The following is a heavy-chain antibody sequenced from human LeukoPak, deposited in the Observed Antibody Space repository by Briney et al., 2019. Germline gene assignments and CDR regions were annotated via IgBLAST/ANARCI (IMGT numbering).Heavy chain of an antibody. V-gene: IGHV1-18*01. CDR1: GYTFTSYG. J-gene: IGHJ5*02. CDR3: ARAGYCSGGSCYRRVPFDP. D-gene: IGHD2-15*01. CDR2: ISAYNGNT. Sequence: AASVKVSCKASGYTFTSYGISWVRQAPGQGLEWMGWISAYNGNTNYAQKLQGRVTMTTDTSTSTAYMELRSLRSDDTAVYYCARAGYCSGGSCYRRVPFDPWGQGTLVTVSS.